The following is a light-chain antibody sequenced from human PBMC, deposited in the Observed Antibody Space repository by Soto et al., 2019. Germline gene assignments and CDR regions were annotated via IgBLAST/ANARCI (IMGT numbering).Light chain of an antibody. CDR1: QSVSSSY. CDR2: GES. J-gene: IGKJ1*01. V-gene: IGKV3-20*01. CDR3: QQYGSSPTT. Sequence: DIVLTQSPGTLSLSPGDRATLSCRASQSVSSSYLAWYQQKTGQAPRLLIYGESSRATGIPDRLSGSGSGTDFNLTISRLEPEDFAVYHCQQYGSSPTTCGQGTKVDIK.